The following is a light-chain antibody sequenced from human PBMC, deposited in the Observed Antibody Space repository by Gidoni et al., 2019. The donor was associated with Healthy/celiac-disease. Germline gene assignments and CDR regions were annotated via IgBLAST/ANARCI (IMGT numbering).Light chain of an antibody. CDR1: QSISNY. CDR3: QKYNSAPWT. J-gene: IGKJ1*01. CDR2: AAS. V-gene: IGKV1-27*01. Sequence: DIQMIQSPSSLSASVGDRVTITCRASQSISNYLAWYQQKPGKVPKLLIYAASTLQSGVPSRFSGSGSGTDFTLTISSLQPEDVATYYCQKYNSAPWTFXQXTKVEIK.